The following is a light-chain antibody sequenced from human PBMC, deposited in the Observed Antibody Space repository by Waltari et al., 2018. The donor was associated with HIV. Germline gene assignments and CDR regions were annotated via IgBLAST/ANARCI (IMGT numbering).Light chain of an antibody. CDR3: CSYAGSYTLV. CDR1: SSDVGGFKS. CDR2: DVT. V-gene: IGLV2-11*01. J-gene: IGLJ3*02. Sequence: QSALTQPRSVSGSPGQSVTISCPGTSSDVGGFKSVSWYQQHPAKAPKLMIYDVTKRPSGVPDRFSGSKSVNTASLTISGLEAEDEADYYCCSYAGSYTLVFGGGTKLTVL.